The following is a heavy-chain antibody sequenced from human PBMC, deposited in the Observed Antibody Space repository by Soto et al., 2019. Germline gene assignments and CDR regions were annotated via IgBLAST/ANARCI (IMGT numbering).Heavy chain of an antibody. V-gene: IGHV1-3*01. Sequence: ASVKVSCKASGYTFSSYAMHWVRQAPGQRLEWMGWINAGNGNTKYSQKFQGRVAITRDTSASTAYMELSILRSEDTAVYYCAREGYSSGWTYYFDYWGQGTLVTVSS. CDR2: INAGNGNT. CDR3: AREGYSSGWTYYFDY. D-gene: IGHD6-19*01. J-gene: IGHJ4*02. CDR1: GYTFSSYA.